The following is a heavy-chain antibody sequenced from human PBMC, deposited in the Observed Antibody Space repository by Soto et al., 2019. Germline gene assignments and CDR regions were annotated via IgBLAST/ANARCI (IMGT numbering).Heavy chain of an antibody. CDR2: IYYSGST. Sequence: SETLSLTCTVSGGSISSYYWSWIRQPPGKGLEWIGYIYYSGSTNYYPSLKSRVTISVDTSKNQFSLKLSSVTAADTAVYYCARVRQTYYDYVWGSYRYYYGMDVWGQGTTVTVSS. J-gene: IGHJ6*02. V-gene: IGHV4-59*01. CDR3: ARVRQTYYDYVWGSYRYYYGMDV. CDR1: GGSISSYY. D-gene: IGHD3-16*02.